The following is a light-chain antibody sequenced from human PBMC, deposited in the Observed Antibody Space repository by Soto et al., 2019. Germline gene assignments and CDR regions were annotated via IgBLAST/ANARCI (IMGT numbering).Light chain of an antibody. Sequence: QSALAQPPSVSWSPGQSVTISCTGTSTDFVSYNRVSWYQQPPGTAPKLIIYEASNRPSGVPDRFSGSKSGNTASLTISGLQAADEADYYCSLYTSENTYVFGTGTKV. CDR3: SLYTSENTYV. J-gene: IGLJ1*01. CDR2: EAS. V-gene: IGLV2-18*01. CDR1: STDFVSYNR.